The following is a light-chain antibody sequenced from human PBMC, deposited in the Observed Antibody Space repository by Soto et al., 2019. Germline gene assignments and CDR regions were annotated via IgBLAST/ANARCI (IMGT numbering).Light chain of an antibody. J-gene: IGKJ1*01. Sequence: EIVLTQSPGTLSLSPGERATLSCRASQSVRDSHLAWYQQKPGQAPSLLIYETSSRATGIPDRFRGSGSGTEFAITITRVEPEDVAMYFCQQYGSSPGTFGQGTKVEI. CDR3: QQYGSSPGT. V-gene: IGKV3-20*01. CDR2: ETS. CDR1: QSVRDSH.